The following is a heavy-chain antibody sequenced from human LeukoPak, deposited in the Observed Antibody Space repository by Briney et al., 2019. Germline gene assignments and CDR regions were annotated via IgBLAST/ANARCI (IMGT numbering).Heavy chain of an antibody. CDR1: GFTFDDYA. J-gene: IGHJ4*02. CDR3: AKQAWLSDDYYFDY. V-gene: IGHV3-9*01. CDR2: ISWNSGSI. D-gene: IGHD3-9*01. Sequence: PGGSLRLSCAASGFTFDDYAMHWVRQAPGKGLEWVSGISWNSGSIGYADSVKGRFTISRDNAKNSLYLQMNSLRAEETALYYRAKQAWLSDDYYFDYWGQGTLVTVSS.